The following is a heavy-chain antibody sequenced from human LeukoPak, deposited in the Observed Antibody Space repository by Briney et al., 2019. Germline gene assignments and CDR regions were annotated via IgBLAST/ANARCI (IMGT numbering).Heavy chain of an antibody. J-gene: IGHJ3*02. CDR3: ARSGWNDVDAFDI. CDR1: GGSISSGGYY. D-gene: IGHD1-1*01. Sequence: SETLSLTCTVSGGSISSGGYYWSWIRRPAGKGLEWIGRIYTSGSTNYNPSLKSRVTISVDTSKNQFSLKLSSVTAADTAVYYCARSGWNDVDAFDIWGQGTMVTVSS. CDR2: IYTSGST. V-gene: IGHV4-61*02.